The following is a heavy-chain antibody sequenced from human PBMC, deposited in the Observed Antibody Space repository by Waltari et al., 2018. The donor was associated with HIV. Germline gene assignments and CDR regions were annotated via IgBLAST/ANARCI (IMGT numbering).Heavy chain of an antibody. CDR2: ASHSGGT. D-gene: IGHD3-3*01. J-gene: IGHJ2*01. CDR1: ESYINPDKY. V-gene: IGHV4-38-2*02. Sequence: QVQLPESGPGLVKPSETLSLTCPVSESYINPDKYWRWIRRPPRKGLEWLGTASHSGGTFHKASLQSRVTISVDRSKNQFSLKMNSVSAADTAVYYCARAGVVPALFDLWGRGTLVTVSS. CDR3: ARAGVVPALFDL.